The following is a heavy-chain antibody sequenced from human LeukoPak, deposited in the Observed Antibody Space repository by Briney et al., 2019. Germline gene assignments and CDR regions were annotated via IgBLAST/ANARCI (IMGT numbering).Heavy chain of an antibody. CDR2: INPNTVGI. D-gene: IGHD3-3*01. J-gene: IGHJ3*01. CDR1: VYTFTGNY. CDR3: ARIVFGVVNDALYL. V-gene: IGHV1-2*04. Sequence: ASLKGSCKASVYTFTGNYMYWVRQGPGHGGQCMGWINPNTVGIGYAQDFRDWVTRTSDPSITPAYLTLSRLRSDDTTIYYCARIVFGVVNDALYLWGEGALVSV.